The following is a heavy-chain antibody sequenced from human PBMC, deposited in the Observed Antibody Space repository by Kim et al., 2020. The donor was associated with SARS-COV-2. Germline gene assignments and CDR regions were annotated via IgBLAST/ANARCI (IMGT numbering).Heavy chain of an antibody. J-gene: IGHJ6*02. Sequence: GGSLRLSCAASGFTFSSYWMHWVRQAPGKGLVWVSRINSDGSSTSYADSVKGRFTISRDNAKNTLYLQMNSLRAEDTAVYYCARDRPSSVRDSSGYYRTYYGMDVWGQGTTVTVSS. V-gene: IGHV3-74*01. CDR3: ARDRPSSVRDSSGYYRTYYGMDV. D-gene: IGHD3-22*01. CDR1: GFTFSSYW. CDR2: INSDGSST.